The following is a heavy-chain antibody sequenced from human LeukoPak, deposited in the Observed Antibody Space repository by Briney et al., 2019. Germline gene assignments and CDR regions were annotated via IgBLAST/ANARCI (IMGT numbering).Heavy chain of an antibody. Sequence: PGGSLRLSCAASGFTFSSYWMSWVRQAPGKGLEWVANIKQDGSEKYYVDSVKGRFTISRDNAKNSLYLQMNSLTAEDTAMYYCTKGGSSSPGSVGDYWGQGTLVTVSS. CDR3: TKGGSSSPGSVGDY. CDR1: GFTFSSYW. V-gene: IGHV3-7*01. CDR2: IKQDGSEK. J-gene: IGHJ4*02. D-gene: IGHD6-6*01.